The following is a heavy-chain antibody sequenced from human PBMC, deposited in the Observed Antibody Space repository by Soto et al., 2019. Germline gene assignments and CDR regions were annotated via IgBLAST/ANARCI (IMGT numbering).Heavy chain of an antibody. Sequence: QVQLQESGPGLVKPSETLSLTCTVSGGSVTSYYWNWIRQPPGKGLEWIGYIYYSGNTNSSPSLKSRVSMSLDTSKNQFSLRLSSVTAADTAVYYCATHGWATDYLSWFDPWGQGTLVTVSS. CDR2: IYYSGNT. V-gene: IGHV4-59*02. J-gene: IGHJ5*02. CDR3: ATHGWATDYLSWFDP. CDR1: GGSVTSYY. D-gene: IGHD5-12*01.